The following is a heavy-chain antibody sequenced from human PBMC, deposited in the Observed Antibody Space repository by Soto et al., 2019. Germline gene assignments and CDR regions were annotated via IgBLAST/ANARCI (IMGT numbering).Heavy chain of an antibody. V-gene: IGHV3-21*01. J-gene: IGHJ4*02. CDR1: GFTFSSYS. CDR2: ISSSSSYI. Sequence: GGSLRLSCAASGFTFSSYSMNWVRQAPGKGLEWVSSISSSSSYIYYADSVKGRFTISRDNAKNSLYLQMNSLRAEDTAVYYCARDVVEGMIVVVPFHDYWGQGTLVTVSS. D-gene: IGHD3-22*01. CDR3: ARDVVEGMIVVVPFHDY.